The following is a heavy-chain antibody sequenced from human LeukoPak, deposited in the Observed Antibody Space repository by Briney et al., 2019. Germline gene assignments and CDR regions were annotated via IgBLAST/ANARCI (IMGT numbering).Heavy chain of an antibody. CDR3: ARSSPYCTNGVCYHY. CDR1: GGSISSSNW. D-gene: IGHD2-8*01. J-gene: IGHJ4*02. V-gene: IGHV4-4*02. CDR2: IYHSGST. Sequence: RTSGTLSLTCAVSGGSISSSNWWSWVRQPPGKGLEWIGGIYHSGSTNYNPSLKSRVTISVDKSKNQFSLKLSSVTAADTAVYYCARSSPYCTNGVCYHYWGQGTLVTVSS.